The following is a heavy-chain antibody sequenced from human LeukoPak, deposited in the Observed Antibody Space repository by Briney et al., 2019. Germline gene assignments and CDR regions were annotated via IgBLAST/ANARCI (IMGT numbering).Heavy chain of an antibody. V-gene: IGHV3-33*06. CDR1: GFTFSSYG. D-gene: IGHD1-26*01. J-gene: IGHJ4*02. Sequence: GGSLRLSSAASGFTFSSYGMHGVRQAPGKGLEWVAVIWYDGSNKYYADSVKGRFTISRDNSKNTLYLQMNSLRAEDTAVYYCAKDDGGSSYFDYWGQGTLVTVSS. CDR2: IWYDGSNK. CDR3: AKDDGGSSYFDY.